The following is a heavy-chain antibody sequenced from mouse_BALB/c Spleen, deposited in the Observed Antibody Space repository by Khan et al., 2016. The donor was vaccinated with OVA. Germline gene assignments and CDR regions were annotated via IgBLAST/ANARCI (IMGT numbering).Heavy chain of an antibody. V-gene: IGHV3-1*02. J-gene: IGHJ4*01. Sequence: EVQLQESGPDLVKPSQSLSLTCTVTGYSITSGYSWHWIRQFPGNKLEWMGYIHYSGSTNYNPSLQSRISITRDTSKNQFFMQLNSVTPDKTATYYGARSCTVVAPRDYWGQGTSVTVSS. CDR2: IHYSGST. CDR3: ARSCTVVAPRDY. CDR1: GYSITSGYS. D-gene: IGHD1-1*01.